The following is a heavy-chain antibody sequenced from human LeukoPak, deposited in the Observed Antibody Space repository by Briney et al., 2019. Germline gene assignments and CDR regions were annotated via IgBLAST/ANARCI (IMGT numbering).Heavy chain of an antibody. J-gene: IGHJ4*02. CDR1: GGSISSYY. Sequence: SETLSLTCTVSGGSISSYYWSWTRQPPGKGLEWIGYIYYSGSTNYNPSLKSRVTISVDTSKNQFSLKLSSVTAADTAVYYCARSPEVLRFDYWGQGTLVTVSS. D-gene: IGHD3-3*01. CDR3: ARSPEVLRFDY. V-gene: IGHV4-59*01. CDR2: IYYSGST.